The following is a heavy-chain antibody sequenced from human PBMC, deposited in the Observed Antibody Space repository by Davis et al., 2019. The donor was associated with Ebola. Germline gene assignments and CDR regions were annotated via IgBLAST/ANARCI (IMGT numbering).Heavy chain of an antibody. CDR3: AKDIAAAGTGDLYYYYYGMDV. CDR1: GFTFSDYY. CDR2: ISSSGSTI. Sequence: GESLKISCAASGFTFSDYYMSWLRQAPGKGLEWVSYISSSGSTIYYADSVKGRFTISRDNAKNSLYLQMNILRAEDTALYYCAKDIAAAGTGDLYYYYYGMDVWGQGTTVTVSS. J-gene: IGHJ6*02. V-gene: IGHV3-11*01. D-gene: IGHD6-13*01.